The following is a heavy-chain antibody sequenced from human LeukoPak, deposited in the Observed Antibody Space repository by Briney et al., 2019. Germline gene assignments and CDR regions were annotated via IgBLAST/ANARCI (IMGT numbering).Heavy chain of an antibody. V-gene: IGHV4-4*07. CDR1: GGSISSYY. Sequence: SETLSLTCTVSGGSISSYYWSWIRQPAGKGMEWIGRIYTSGSTNYNPSLKSRATISVDTSKNQFSLKLSSVTAADTAVYYCARHSGGRDSSGEYWYFDVWGRDTLVTVSS. CDR3: ARHSGGRDSSGEYWYFDV. J-gene: IGHJ2*01. CDR2: IYTSGST. D-gene: IGHD3-22*01.